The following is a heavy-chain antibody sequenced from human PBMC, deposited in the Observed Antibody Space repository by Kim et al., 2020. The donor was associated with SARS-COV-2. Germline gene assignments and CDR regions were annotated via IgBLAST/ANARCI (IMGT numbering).Heavy chain of an antibody. CDR3: ARGGLLCGFDP. Sequence: SETLSLTCTVSGGSISSSSYYWGWIRQPPGKGLEWIGSIYYSGSTYYNPSLKSRVTISVDTTKNQFSLKLSSVTAADTAVYYCARGGLLCGFDPWGQGTLVTVSS. D-gene: IGHD2-2*01. V-gene: IGHV4-39*01. J-gene: IGHJ5*02. CDR1: GGSISSSSYY. CDR2: IYYSGST.